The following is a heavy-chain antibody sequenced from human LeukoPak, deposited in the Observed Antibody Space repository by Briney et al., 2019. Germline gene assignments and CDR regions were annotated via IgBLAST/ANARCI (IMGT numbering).Heavy chain of an antibody. D-gene: IGHD2-2*01. CDR1: GFTFSSYA. CDR3: ARAGPYQLPPRPVDY. Sequence: GGSLRLSCAASGFTFSSYAMSWVRQAPGKGLEWVSAISGSGGSTYYADSVKGRFTISRDNAKNSLFLQMNSLRAEDTTIYYCARAGPYQLPPRPVDYWGQGTLVTVSS. V-gene: IGHV3-23*01. J-gene: IGHJ4*02. CDR2: ISGSGGST.